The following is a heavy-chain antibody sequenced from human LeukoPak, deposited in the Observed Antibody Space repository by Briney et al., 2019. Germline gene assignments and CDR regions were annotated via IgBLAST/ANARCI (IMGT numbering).Heavy chain of an antibody. J-gene: IGHJ4*02. CDR1: GGTFSSYT. D-gene: IGHD3-22*01. CDR3: ARGVDRYDSSGYYPRGSPTLPEADY. Sequence: RASVKVSCKASGGTFSSYTISWVRQAPGQGLEWMGRIIPILGIANYAQKFQGRVTITADKSTSTAYMELSSLRSEDTAVYYCARGVDRYDSSGYYPRGSPTLPEADYWGQGTLVTVS. CDR2: IIPILGIA. V-gene: IGHV1-69*02.